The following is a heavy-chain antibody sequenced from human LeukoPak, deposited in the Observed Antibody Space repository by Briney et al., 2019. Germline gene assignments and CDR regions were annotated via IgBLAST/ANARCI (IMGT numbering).Heavy chain of an antibody. CDR2: ITWNSGRI. V-gene: IGHV3-9*01. CDR3: AKAIGVASLIVDALGL. CDR1: GFNFYDYA. D-gene: IGHD1-26*01. J-gene: IGHJ3*01. Sequence: GGSLRLSCEASGFNFYDYAMHWVRQGPGKGVERVAGITWNSGRIVYADSVKDRFTISRDNAKKSLSLQMNSLRVEDTALYYCAKAIGVASLIVDALGLWGQGTMVTVSS.